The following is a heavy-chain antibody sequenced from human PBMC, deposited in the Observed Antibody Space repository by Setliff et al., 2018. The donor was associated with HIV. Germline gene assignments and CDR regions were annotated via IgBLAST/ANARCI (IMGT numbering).Heavy chain of an antibody. CDR2: TSGSGGST. CDR1: GFTFSSYA. CDR3: AKDPRAAVATICDY. J-gene: IGHJ4*02. Sequence: GGSLRLSCAASGFTFSSYAMSWVRQAPGKGLEWVSATSGSGGSTYYADSVKGRFTISRDNSKNTLYLQMNSLRAEDTAVYYCAKDPRAAVATICDYWGQGTLVTVSS. V-gene: IGHV3-23*01. D-gene: IGHD5-12*01.